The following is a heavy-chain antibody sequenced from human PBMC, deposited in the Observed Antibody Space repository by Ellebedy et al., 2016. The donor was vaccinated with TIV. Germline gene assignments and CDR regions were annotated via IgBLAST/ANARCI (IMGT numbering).Heavy chain of an antibody. CDR3: ATQATGHYNFDY. Sequence: SETLSLTCAVYGGSFSGYYWSWIRQPPGKGLEWIGEINQSGRTNYNPSLDKGRVTISIDTSNNQFSLKLSSVTAADTAVYYCATQATGHYNFDYWGQGTLVTVSS. V-gene: IGHV4-34*01. CDR2: INQSGRT. D-gene: IGHD3-9*01. J-gene: IGHJ4*02. CDR1: GGSFSGYY.